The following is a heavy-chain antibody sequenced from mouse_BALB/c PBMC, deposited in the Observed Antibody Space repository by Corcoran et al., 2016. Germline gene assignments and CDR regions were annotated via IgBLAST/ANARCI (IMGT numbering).Heavy chain of an antibody. CDR1: GYTFTSYV. J-gene: IGHJ3*01. V-gene: IGHV1S136*01. D-gene: IGHD1-1*01. CDR2: INPYNDGT. CDR3: ARGGITTVGAEAY. Sequence: EVQLQQSGPELVKPGASVKMSCKASGYTFTSYVMHWVKQKPGQGLEWIGYINPYNDGTKYNEKFKGKATLTSDKSSSTAYMELSSLTSEDSAVYYCARGGITTVGAEAYWGQGTLVTVSA.